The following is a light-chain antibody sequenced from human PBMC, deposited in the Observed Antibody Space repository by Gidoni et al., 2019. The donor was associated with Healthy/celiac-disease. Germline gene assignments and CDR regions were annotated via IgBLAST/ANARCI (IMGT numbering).Light chain of an antibody. V-gene: IGKV3-20*01. Sequence: ELVLLQSPGTMSLSPAGSPSLTHRASQSVSSSYLAWYQQKPGQAPRLLIYGASSRATGIPDRFSGSGSGTDFTLTISRLEPEDFAVYYCQQYGSSPLTFGGGTKVEIK. CDR2: GAS. CDR3: QQYGSSPLT. CDR1: QSVSSSY. J-gene: IGKJ4*01.